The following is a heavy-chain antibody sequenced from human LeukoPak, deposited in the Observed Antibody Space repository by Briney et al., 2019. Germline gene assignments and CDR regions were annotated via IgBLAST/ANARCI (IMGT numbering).Heavy chain of an antibody. Sequence: SETLSLTCTLSGGSISIVSYYWNWIRQPAGTGLEWIARIYTGGSTNYNPSRNGRASISVHTTKNPFSLKLTAVTAADTAVYYCAREGLNMVRGVIPKEAWGWFDPWGQGTLVTVSS. CDR2: IYTGGST. CDR3: AREGLNMVRGVIPKEAWGWFDP. J-gene: IGHJ5*02. V-gene: IGHV4-61*02. CDR1: GGSISIVSYY. D-gene: IGHD3-10*01.